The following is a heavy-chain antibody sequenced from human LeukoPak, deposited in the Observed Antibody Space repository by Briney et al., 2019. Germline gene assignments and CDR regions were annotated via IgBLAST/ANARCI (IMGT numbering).Heavy chain of an antibody. D-gene: IGHD2-15*01. CDR1: GFTFSNYA. J-gene: IGHJ5*02. Sequence: GGSLRLSCAASGFTFSNYAMNWVRQAPGKGLEWVSSISDSGGSTYYADSVKGRFTISRDDAKNTLYLQMYSLRAEDTAVYYCVRGGESTWSWGQGTLVTVSS. CDR3: VRGGESTWS. V-gene: IGHV3-23*01. CDR2: ISDSGGST.